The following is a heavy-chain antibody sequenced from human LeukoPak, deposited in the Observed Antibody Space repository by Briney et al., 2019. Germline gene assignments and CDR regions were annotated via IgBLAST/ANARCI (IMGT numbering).Heavy chain of an antibody. CDR3: AKPYNWNDDEDRFDY. V-gene: IGHV3-30*18. CDR2: ISNDGSKT. D-gene: IGHD1-1*01. CDR1: GFTFSSYG. Sequence: GGSLRLSCAASGFTFSSYGMHWVRQAPGKGLDWLTVISNDGSKTYYADSVKGRFTISRDNSKNTLYLQMNSLRAEDTAVYYCAKPYNWNDDEDRFDYWGQGTLVTVSS. J-gene: IGHJ4*02.